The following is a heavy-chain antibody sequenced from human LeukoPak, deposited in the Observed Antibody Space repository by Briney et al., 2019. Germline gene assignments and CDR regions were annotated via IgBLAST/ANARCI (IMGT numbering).Heavy chain of an antibody. CDR3: AQSQYYYGSGSHDC. J-gene: IGHJ4*02. V-gene: IGHV3-53*01. CDR2: IYSGGST. Sequence: GGSLRLSCAASGITVDSNQMNWVRQAPGKGLEWVSVIYSGGSTYYADSVKGRFTISRDNSKNTLYLQMNSLRAGDTAMYYCAQSQYYYGSGSHDCWGQGTLVTVSS. D-gene: IGHD3-10*01. CDR1: GITVDSNQ.